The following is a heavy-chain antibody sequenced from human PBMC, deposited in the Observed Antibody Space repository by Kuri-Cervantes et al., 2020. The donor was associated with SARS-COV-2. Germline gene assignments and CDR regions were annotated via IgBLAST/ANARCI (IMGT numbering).Heavy chain of an antibody. CDR2: IRYDGSNK. CDR3: AKGPTIFGVVIRSAFDI. D-gene: IGHD3-3*01. Sequence: GESLKISCAASGFTFSSYGMHWVRQAPGKGLEWVAFIRYDGSNKYYADSVKGRFTISRDNSKNTLYLQMNSLRAEDTAVYYCAKGPTIFGVVIRSAFDIWGQETMVTVSS. V-gene: IGHV3-30*02. J-gene: IGHJ3*02. CDR1: GFTFSSYG.